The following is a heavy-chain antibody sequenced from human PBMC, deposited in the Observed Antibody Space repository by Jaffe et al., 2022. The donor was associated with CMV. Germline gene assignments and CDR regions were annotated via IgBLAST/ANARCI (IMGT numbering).Heavy chain of an antibody. D-gene: IGHD3-10*01. V-gene: IGHV3-33*01. CDR2: IWYDGSNK. J-gene: IGHJ6*02. Sequence: QVQLVESGGGVVQPGRSLRLSCAASGFTFSSYGMHWVRQAPGKGLEWVAVIWYDGSNKYYADSVKGRFTISRDNSKNTLYLQMNSLRAEDTAVYYCARFHIWFGELDYYGMDVWGQGTTVTVSS. CDR3: ARFHIWFGELDYYGMDV. CDR1: GFTFSSYG.